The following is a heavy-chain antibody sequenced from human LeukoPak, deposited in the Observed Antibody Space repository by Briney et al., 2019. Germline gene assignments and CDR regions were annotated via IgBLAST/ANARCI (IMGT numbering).Heavy chain of an antibody. CDR1: GYTFTGYY. Sequence: ASVKVSCKASGYTFTGYYMHWVRQAPGQGLEWMGWINPNSGGTNYAQKFQGRVTMTRDTSISTAYMELSRLRSDDTAVYYCARASGGRKRSGGYLTTPYIDVWGKGTTVTVSS. J-gene: IGHJ6*03. CDR3: ARASGGRKRSGGYLTTPYIDV. V-gene: IGHV1-2*02. CDR2: INPNSGGT. D-gene: IGHD2-15*01.